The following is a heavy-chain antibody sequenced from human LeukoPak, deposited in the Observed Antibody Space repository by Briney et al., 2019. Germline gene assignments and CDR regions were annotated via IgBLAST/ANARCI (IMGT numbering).Heavy chain of an antibody. D-gene: IGHD2-21*02. CDR3: ASAYCGGNCYWAYYYYAMDV. J-gene: IGHJ6*02. V-gene: IGHV4-39*01. CDR1: GDSISSRNYV. CDR2: IYFDANT. Sequence: SQTLSLTCTVSGDSISSRNYVWGWISQPPGKGLEWIGTIYFDANTYYNPSLNSRLTISVDTSKNQFSLNLNSVTAAETAVYYCASAYCGGNCYWAYYYYAMDVWGQGTTVTVSS.